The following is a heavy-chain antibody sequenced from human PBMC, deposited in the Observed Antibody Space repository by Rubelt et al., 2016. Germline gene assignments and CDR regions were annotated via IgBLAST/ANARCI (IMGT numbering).Heavy chain of an antibody. J-gene: IGHJ4*02. CDR2: INHSGST. CDR3: ARDRWLRTYFDY. CDR1: GYSISSGYY. V-gene: IGHV4-38-2*02. Sequence: QVQLQESGPGLVKPSETLSLTCTVSGYSISSGYYWGWIRQPPGKGLEWIGEINHSGSTNYNPSLKSRVTISVDTSKNQFSLKLSSVTAADTAVYYCARDRWLRTYFDYWGQGTLVTVSS. D-gene: IGHD5-12*01.